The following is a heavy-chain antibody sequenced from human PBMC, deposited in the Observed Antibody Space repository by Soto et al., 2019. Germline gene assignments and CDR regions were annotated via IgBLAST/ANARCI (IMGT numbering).Heavy chain of an antibody. D-gene: IGHD6-13*01. V-gene: IGHV3-23*04. J-gene: IGHJ4*02. Sequence: EVQLVESGGGLVQPGRSLRLSCAASGFTFDDYAMHWVRQAPGKGLEWVSGISGSGGSTYYADSVKGRFTISRDNSKNTLYLQMNSLRAEDTAVYYCAKIKSYAAAGTFDYWGQGTLVTVSS. CDR3: AKIKSYAAAGTFDY. CDR2: ISGSGGST. CDR1: GFTFDDYA.